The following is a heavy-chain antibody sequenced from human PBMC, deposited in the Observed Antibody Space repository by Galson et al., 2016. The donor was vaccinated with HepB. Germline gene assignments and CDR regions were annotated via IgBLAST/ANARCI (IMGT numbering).Heavy chain of an antibody. J-gene: IGHJ4*02. V-gene: IGHV4-59*11. Sequence: TVSGGSISTHYWSWVRQPPSKGLEWIGHIYYSGSTTYSPFFRGRVTISVDTSTNQFSLMVTSVTAADTAVYYCARALYGSGRNAFFDYWGQGTLVTVSS. CDR1: GGSISTHY. CDR3: ARALYGSGRNAFFDY. CDR2: IYYSGST. D-gene: IGHD3-10*01.